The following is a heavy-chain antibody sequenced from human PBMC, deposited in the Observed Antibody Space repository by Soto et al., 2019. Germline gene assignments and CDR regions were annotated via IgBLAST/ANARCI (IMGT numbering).Heavy chain of an antibody. CDR2: ISYDGSNK. J-gene: IGHJ1*01. CDR1: GFTLSSYG. CDR3: AKDSIAAAGTAWNFQH. V-gene: IGHV3-30*18. D-gene: IGHD6-13*01. Sequence: WGSLRLCCASSGFTLSSYGMPWVRQAPGRGPEWVAVISYDGSNKYYADSVKGRFTISRDNSKNTLYRQMNSLRAEDTSVYYCAKDSIAAAGTAWNFQHWGQGTLVTVSS.